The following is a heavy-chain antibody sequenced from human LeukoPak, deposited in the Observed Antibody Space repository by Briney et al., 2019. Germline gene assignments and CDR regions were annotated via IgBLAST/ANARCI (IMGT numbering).Heavy chain of an antibody. CDR3: ASDKGPPYSSGWYYFDY. D-gene: IGHD6-19*01. CDR1: GYTFTGYY. V-gene: IGHV1-2*02. J-gene: IGHJ4*02. Sequence: SVKVSCKASGYTFTGYYMHWVRQAPGQGLEWMGWINPNSGGTNYAQKFQGRVTMTRDTSISTAYMELSRLRSDDTAVYYCASDKGPPYSSGWYYFDYWGQGTLVTVSS. CDR2: INPNSGGT.